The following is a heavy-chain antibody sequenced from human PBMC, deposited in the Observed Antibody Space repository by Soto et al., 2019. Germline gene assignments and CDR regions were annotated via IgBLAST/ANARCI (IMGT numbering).Heavy chain of an antibody. CDR2: IIPIFATA. D-gene: IGHD1-26*01. CDR3: ARDGGRHSGGIDY. Sequence: QVQLVQSGAEVKKPGSSVKVSCKASGGTFSSYSINWVRQAPGQGLEWMGDIIPIFATANYAQKFQGRVTITADESTSTAYMELSSLRSEDTAVYYCARDGGRHSGGIDYWGQGTLVTVSS. V-gene: IGHV1-69*01. J-gene: IGHJ4*02. CDR1: GGTFSSYS.